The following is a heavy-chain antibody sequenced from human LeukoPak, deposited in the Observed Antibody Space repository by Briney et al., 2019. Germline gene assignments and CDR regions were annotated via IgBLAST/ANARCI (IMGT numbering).Heavy chain of an antibody. CDR1: GGSISSYY. Sequence: PSETLSLTCTVSGGSISSYYWSWIRQPAGKGLEWIGRVYTDGTTSYNPSLKSRVTMSVDTSKNQFSLNLNSVTAADTAMYYCARDRGRSYGSFDYWGQGTLVTVSS. CDR2: VYTDGTT. CDR3: ARDRGRSYGSFDY. V-gene: IGHV4-4*07. J-gene: IGHJ4*02. D-gene: IGHD5-18*01.